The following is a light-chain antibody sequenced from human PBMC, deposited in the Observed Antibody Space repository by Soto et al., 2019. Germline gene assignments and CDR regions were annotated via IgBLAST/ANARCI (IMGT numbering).Light chain of an antibody. Sequence: QSVLAQPPSASGTPGQRVTISCSGIHSNSGRNDVTWYQQVPGTAPQCLIYSNDQRPSGVPDRISGSRSGTSASLAISGLQSGDEAEYYCAAWDDTLRARVFGGGTKLTVL. V-gene: IGLV1-44*01. CDR3: AAWDDTLRARV. CDR1: HSNSGRND. CDR2: SND. J-gene: IGLJ2*01.